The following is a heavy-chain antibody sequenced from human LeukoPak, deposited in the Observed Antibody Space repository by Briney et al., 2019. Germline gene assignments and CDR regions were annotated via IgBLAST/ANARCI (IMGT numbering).Heavy chain of an antibody. CDR3: ARGGGSFDY. V-gene: IGHV4-59*01. J-gene: IGHJ4*02. CDR1: GGSISSYY. D-gene: IGHD1-26*01. Sequence: SETLSLTCTVSGGSISSYYWSWIRQPPGKGLEWIGYIYYSGSTNYNPSLKSRVTISVDTSKNQFSLKLSSVTAADTAVYYCARGGGSFDYWGQGTLVTVSS. CDR2: IYYSGST.